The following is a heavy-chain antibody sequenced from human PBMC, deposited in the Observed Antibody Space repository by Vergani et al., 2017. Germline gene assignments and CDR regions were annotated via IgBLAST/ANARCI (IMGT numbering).Heavy chain of an antibody. CDR3: ARNGGSGSTTTYFDY. Sequence: QVQLVESGGGVFQPGRSLRLSCAASGFTFSNYVMDWVRQAPGKGLEWVAVIWYDGTNKYYADSVKGRFTISRDNAKNALYLQMNSLRAEDTAVYYCARNGGSGSTTTYFDYWGQGTLVTVSS. V-gene: IGHV3-33*01. J-gene: IGHJ4*02. CDR1: GFTFSNYV. D-gene: IGHD2-15*01. CDR2: IWYDGTNK.